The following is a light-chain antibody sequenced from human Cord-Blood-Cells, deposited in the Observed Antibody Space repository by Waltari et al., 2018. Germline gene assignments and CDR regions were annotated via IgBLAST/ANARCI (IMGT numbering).Light chain of an antibody. CDR3: QQYYSTPLT. CDR1: QSVLYSSNNKNY. Sequence: DIVMTQSPDSLAVSLGERATNNCKSSQSVLYSSNNKNYLAWYQQKPGQPPKLLIYWASTRESGVPDRFSGSGSGTDFTLTISSLKAEDVAVYYCQQYYSTPLTFGGGTKVEIK. J-gene: IGKJ4*01. CDR2: WAS. V-gene: IGKV4-1*01.